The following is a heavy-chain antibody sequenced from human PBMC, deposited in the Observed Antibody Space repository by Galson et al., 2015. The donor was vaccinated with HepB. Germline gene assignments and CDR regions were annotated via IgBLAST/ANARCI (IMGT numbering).Heavy chain of an antibody. J-gene: IGHJ3*02. V-gene: IGHV4-61*02. Sequence: TLSLTCTVSGGSISSGTYFWSWLRQSAGRGLEWIGRVYASGKTEYNPSLKSRVTMSLDASENQFSLKLSSVTAADTAIYYGAGYREPYDSTHAFDIWGQGTVVTVSS. CDR2: VYASGKT. D-gene: IGHD5-12*01. CDR1: GGSISSGTYF. CDR3: AGYREPYDSTHAFDI.